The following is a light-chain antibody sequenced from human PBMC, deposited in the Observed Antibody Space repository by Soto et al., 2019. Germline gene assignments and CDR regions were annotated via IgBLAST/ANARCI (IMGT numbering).Light chain of an antibody. CDR1: QSVSSY. CDR2: DAS. CDR3: QQRSNWPPV. J-gene: IGKJ3*01. V-gene: IGKV3-11*01. Sequence: EIVLTQSPATLSLSPGERATLSCRASQSVSSYLAWYQQKPGQAPRLLIYDASNRATGIPARFSGSGSGTDFTLTIRSLEPEDFAVYYCQQRSNWPPVFGPGTKVDIK.